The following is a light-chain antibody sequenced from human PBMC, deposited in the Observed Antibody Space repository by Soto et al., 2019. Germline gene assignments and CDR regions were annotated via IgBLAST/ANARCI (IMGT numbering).Light chain of an antibody. Sequence: QPVLTQPPSVSGAPGQRVTISCTGSSSNIGAGYDVQWFQQLPGTAPKLLIYGNSNRPSRVPDRFSGSKSGTSASLAITGLQAEDEADYYCQSYDSSLSGSLFGGGTKLTVL. CDR2: GNS. CDR1: SSNIGAGYD. V-gene: IGLV1-40*01. J-gene: IGLJ2*01. CDR3: QSYDSSLSGSL.